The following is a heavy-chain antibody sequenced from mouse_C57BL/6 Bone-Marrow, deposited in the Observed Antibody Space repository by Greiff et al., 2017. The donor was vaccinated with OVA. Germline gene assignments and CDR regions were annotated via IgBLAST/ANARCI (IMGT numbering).Heavy chain of an antibody. CDR1: GYAFSSYW. V-gene: IGHV1-80*01. J-gene: IGHJ4*01. Sequence: QVQLKESGAELVKPGASVKISCKASGYAFSSYWMNWVKQRPGKGLEWIGQIYPGDGDTNYNGTFKGKATLTADKSSSTAYMQLSSLTSEDSAVYFCARGDYYAMDYWGQGTSVTVSS. CDR3: ARGDYYAMDY. CDR2: IYPGDGDT.